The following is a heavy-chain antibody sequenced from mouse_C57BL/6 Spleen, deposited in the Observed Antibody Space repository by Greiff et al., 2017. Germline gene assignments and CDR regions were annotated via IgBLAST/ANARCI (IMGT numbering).Heavy chain of an antibody. CDR1: GYAFSSYW. V-gene: IGHV1-80*01. Sequence: VQLQQSGAELVKPGASVKISCKASGYAFSSYWMNWVKQRPGKGLEWIGQIYPGDGDTNYNGKFKGKATLTADKSSSTAYMQLSSLTSEDSAVYFCARGGYYGSSLYFDYWGQGTTLTVSS. D-gene: IGHD1-1*01. J-gene: IGHJ2*01. CDR2: IYPGDGDT. CDR3: ARGGYYGSSLYFDY.